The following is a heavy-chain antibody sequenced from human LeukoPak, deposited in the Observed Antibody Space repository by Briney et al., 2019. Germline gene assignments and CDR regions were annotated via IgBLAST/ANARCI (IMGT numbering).Heavy chain of an antibody. D-gene: IGHD3-22*01. CDR2: NSSSSSTI. V-gene: IGHV3-48*01. Sequence: PGGSLRLSCAASGFTFSSYSMNWVRQAPGKGMEWVSYNSSSSSTINYADSVKGRFTISRDNAKNSLYLQMNSLRAEDTAVYYCARLNYYDSSGYPFDYWGQGTLVTVSS. J-gene: IGHJ4*02. CDR1: GFTFSSYS. CDR3: ARLNYYDSSGYPFDY.